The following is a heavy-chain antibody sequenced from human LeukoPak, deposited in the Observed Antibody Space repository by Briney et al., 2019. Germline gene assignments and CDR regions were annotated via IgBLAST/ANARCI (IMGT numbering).Heavy chain of an antibody. CDR2: ISYDGSNK. J-gene: IGHJ4*02. CDR1: GFTFSSYG. D-gene: IGHD1-7*01. Sequence: PGGSLRLSCAASGFTFSSYGMHWVRQAPGKGLEWVAVISYDGSNKYYADSVKGRFTISRDNSKNTLYLQMNSLRAEDTAVYYCAKALSKLELTYFDYWGQGTLVTVSS. CDR3: AKALSKLELTYFDY. V-gene: IGHV3-30*18.